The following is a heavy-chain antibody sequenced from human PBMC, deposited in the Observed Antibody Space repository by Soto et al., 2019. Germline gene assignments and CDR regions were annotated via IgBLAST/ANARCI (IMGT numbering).Heavy chain of an antibody. V-gene: IGHV3-21*01. J-gene: IGHJ3*02. CDR1: GFTFIDYS. D-gene: IGHD3-3*01. CDR3: ARVYDFWSGLDAFDI. CDR2: ISSSSSYI. Sequence: PGGSLRLSCAASGFTFIDYSMNWVRQAPGKGLEWVSFISSSSSYIYYADSVKGRFTISRDNAKNSLYLQMNSLRAEDTAVFYCARVYDFWSGLDAFDIWGQGTMVTVSS.